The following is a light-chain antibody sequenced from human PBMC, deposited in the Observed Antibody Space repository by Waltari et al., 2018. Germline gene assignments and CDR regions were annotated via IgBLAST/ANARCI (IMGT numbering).Light chain of an antibody. Sequence: DIVMTQSPDSLAVSLGERATIHCKSSQSVLYSSNNRNYIAWSQQKPGQPPKLLIYWSSTRESGVPDRFSGSGSGTDFTLTVSSLQAEDVAVYYCQQYYSNPPTFGQGTKVEIK. CDR2: WSS. V-gene: IGKV4-1*01. CDR1: QSVLYSSNNRNY. CDR3: QQYYSNPPT. J-gene: IGKJ1*01.